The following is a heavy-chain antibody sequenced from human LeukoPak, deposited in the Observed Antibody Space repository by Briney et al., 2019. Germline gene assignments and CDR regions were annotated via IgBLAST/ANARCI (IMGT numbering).Heavy chain of an antibody. CDR2: IYYSGST. J-gene: IGHJ6*04. CDR3: ARGHCSSTSCLGMDV. Sequence: SETLSLTCTVSGGSTSSYYWSWIRQPPGKGLEWIGYIYYSGSTNYNPSLKSRVTISVDTSKNQFSLKLSSVTAADTAVYYCARGHCSSTSCLGMDVWGKGTTVTVSS. CDR1: GGSTSSYY. V-gene: IGHV4-59*01. D-gene: IGHD2-2*01.